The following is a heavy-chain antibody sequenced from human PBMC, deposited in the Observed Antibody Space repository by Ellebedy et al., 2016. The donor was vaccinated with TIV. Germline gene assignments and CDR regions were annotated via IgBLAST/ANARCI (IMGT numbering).Heavy chain of an antibody. CDR1: GFTFSGYW. J-gene: IGHJ4*02. D-gene: IGHD2-15*01. CDR3: ARVMVGVATFNY. Sequence: PGGSLRLSCAASGFTFSGYWMHWVRQAPGTGLVWVSRINGGGTSTAYADSVKGRFTISRDNAKNSLYLQMNSLRAEDTAVYYCARVMVGVATFNYWGQGTLVTVSS. V-gene: IGHV3-74*01. CDR2: INGGGTST.